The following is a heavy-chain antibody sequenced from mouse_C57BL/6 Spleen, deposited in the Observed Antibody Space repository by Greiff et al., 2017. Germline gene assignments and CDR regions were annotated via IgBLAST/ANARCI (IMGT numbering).Heavy chain of an antibody. J-gene: IGHJ4*01. CDR1: GYTFTSYG. Sequence: QVQLKESGAELARPGASVKLSCKASGYTFTSYGISWVKQRTGQGLEWIGEIYPRSGNTYYNEKFKGKATLTADKSSSTAYMELRSLTSEDSAVYFCARIVYYGNYDAMDYWGQGTSVTVSS. CDR3: ARIVYYGNYDAMDY. D-gene: IGHD2-1*01. V-gene: IGHV1-81*01. CDR2: IYPRSGNT.